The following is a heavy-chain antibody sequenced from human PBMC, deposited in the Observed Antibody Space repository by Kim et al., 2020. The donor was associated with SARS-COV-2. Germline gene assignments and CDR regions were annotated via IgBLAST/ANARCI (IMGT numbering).Heavy chain of an antibody. V-gene: IGHV3-23*01. Sequence: GALRLSCAASGFTFTSYAMNWVRQAPGKGLEWVSTVSGTGGSTYYGDSVKGRFTISRDNSKNTVYLQMNSLSAEDTAVYYCAKGLNYYDYSGYNYWGQGTLVSVSS. CDR2: VSGTGGST. CDR3: AKGLNYYDYSGYNY. J-gene: IGHJ4*02. CDR1: GFTFTSYA. D-gene: IGHD3-22*01.